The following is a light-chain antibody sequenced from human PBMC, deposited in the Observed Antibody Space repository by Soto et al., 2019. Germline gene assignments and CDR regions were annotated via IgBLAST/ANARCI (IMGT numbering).Light chain of an antibody. CDR2: GDI. Sequence: QSVLTQPASVSGAPGQSVAISCTGTSSDVGGDNYVSWYQQHPGKAPKLMIQGDINRPSGVSDRFSGSKSGNTASLAITGLQAEDEADYYCSSYASTSTYVFGRGTKLTVL. CDR3: SSYASTSTYV. CDR1: SSDVGGDNY. V-gene: IGLV2-14*01. J-gene: IGLJ1*01.